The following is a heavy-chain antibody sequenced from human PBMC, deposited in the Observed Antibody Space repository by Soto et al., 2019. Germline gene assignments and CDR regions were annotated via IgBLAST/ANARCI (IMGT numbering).Heavy chain of an antibody. CDR3: ARRARPAFYYMDV. CDR1: GFTLSGYA. CDR2: ISSNGVGT. J-gene: IGHJ6*03. Sequence: EVQLAASGGGLAQPGGSLRLSCAASGFTLSGYAMDWVRQAPGKGLEYVSGISSNGVGTYYANSVQGRFTISRDNSKNTVYLQRGSLRTEALAVYYCARRARPAFYYMDVWGKGTTVTVS. D-gene: IGHD6-6*01. V-gene: IGHV3-64*01.